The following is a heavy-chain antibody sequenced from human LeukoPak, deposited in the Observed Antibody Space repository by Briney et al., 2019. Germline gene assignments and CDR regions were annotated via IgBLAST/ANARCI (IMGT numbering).Heavy chain of an antibody. Sequence: GGSLRLSCAASGFTFSDYYMSWIRQAPGKGLEWIAYVGTAGKRIDYAESVRGRFTTSRDDANSSLFLQMDSLTVEDTALYYCAKLVVPAANAVDSWGQGTLVTVSS. CDR2: VGTAGKRI. D-gene: IGHD2-2*01. CDR3: AKLVVPAANAVDS. J-gene: IGHJ4*02. V-gene: IGHV3-11*01. CDR1: GFTFSDYY.